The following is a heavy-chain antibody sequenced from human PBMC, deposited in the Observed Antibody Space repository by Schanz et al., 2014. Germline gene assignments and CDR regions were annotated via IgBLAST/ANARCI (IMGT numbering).Heavy chain of an antibody. CDR2: IYDSGST. CDR3: ARGCSVVVPAAPMFHYYYGLDV. D-gene: IGHD2-2*01. V-gene: IGHV4-30-4*07. CDR1: GGSISSGGYS. J-gene: IGHJ6*02. Sequence: QVQLQESGPGLVKPSQTLSLTCAVSGGSISSGGYSWSWIRQPPGKGLEWIGYIYDSGSTYYNPSLKSRVTIPVDTSKNQFSLKLTSVTAADTAVYYCARGCSVVVPAAPMFHYYYGLDVWGQGTTVTVSS.